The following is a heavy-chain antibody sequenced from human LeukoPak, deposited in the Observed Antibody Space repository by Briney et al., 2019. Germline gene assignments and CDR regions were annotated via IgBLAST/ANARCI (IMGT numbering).Heavy chain of an antibody. CDR3: AREYYDYVWGSYRYFDY. D-gene: IGHD3-16*02. V-gene: IGHV4-39*07. J-gene: IGHJ4*02. Sequence: SETLSLTCTVSGGSISSSSYYWGWIRQPPGKGLEWIGSIYYSGSTYYNPSLKSRVTISVDTSENQFSLKLSSVTAADTAVYYCAREYYDYVWGSYRYFDYWGQGTLVTVSS. CDR1: GGSISSSSYY. CDR2: IYYSGST.